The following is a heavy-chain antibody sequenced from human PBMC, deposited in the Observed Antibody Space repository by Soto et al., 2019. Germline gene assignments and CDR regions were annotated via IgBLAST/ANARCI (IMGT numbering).Heavy chain of an antibody. V-gene: IGHV4-4*02. D-gene: IGHD6-13*01. CDR1: GGSISTYNW. CDR3: ARARATIAAAAIFDC. CDR2: VYRTGST. J-gene: IGHJ4*02. Sequence: QVQLQESGPGLVKPSGTLSLTCAVSGGSISTYNWWSWVRQPPGKGLEWIGEVYRTGSTNYNPSLESRVIVSVDKSKNQFSLKLTSVTAADTAVYYCARARATIAAAAIFDCWGQGTLVTVSS.